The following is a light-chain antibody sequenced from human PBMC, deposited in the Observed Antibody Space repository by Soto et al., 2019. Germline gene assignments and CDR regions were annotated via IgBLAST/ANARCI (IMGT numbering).Light chain of an antibody. CDR1: QSISNW. J-gene: IGKJ4*01. V-gene: IGKV1-5*03. Sequence: DIQMTQSPSTLSASVGDRVTITCRASQSISNWLAWYQQKPGKAPKLLIYKASSLESGVPSRFSGSGSGTEFTLTISSLQPDYFATYYCQPFNAYPLTFGGGTKVEIK. CDR2: KAS. CDR3: QPFNAYPLT.